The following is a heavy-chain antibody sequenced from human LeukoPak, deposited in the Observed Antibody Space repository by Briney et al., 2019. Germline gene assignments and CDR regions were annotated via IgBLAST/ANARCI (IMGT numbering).Heavy chain of an antibody. CDR3: ARDCAVNWFDP. J-gene: IGHJ5*02. CDR1: GYTFTSYG. Sequence: ASVKVSFKASGYTFTSYGISWVRQAPGQGLEWMGWISAYNGNTNYAQKLQGRVTMTTDTSTSTAYMELRSLRSDDTAVYHCARDCAVNWFDPWGQGTLVTVSS. CDR2: ISAYNGNT. V-gene: IGHV1-18*01.